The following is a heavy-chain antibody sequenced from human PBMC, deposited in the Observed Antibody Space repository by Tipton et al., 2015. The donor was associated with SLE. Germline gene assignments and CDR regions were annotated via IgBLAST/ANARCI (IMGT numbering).Heavy chain of an antibody. CDR1: GGSFSGYY. CDR3: ARDPHMVQGSNAFDI. V-gene: IGHV4-34*01. CDR2: INHSGST. Sequence: TLSLTCAVYGGSFSGYYWSWIRQPPGKGLEWIGEINHSGSTNYNPSLKSRVTISVDTSKNQFSLKLSSVTAADTAVYYCARDPHMVQGSNAFDIWGQGTMVTVSS. J-gene: IGHJ3*02. D-gene: IGHD3-10*01.